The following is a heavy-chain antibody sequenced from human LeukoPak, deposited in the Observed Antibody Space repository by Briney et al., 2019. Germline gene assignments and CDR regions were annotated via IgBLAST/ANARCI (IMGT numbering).Heavy chain of an antibody. D-gene: IGHD6-19*01. V-gene: IGHV3-66*04. CDR2: IHSAGST. CDR3: ARQSSGWLDFDY. Sequence: PGGSLRLSCAASGFTVSGNDMSWVRQAPGKGLEWVSVIHSAGSTFYADSVKGRFTISRDNSKNTLYLQMDSLRAEDTAVYYCARQSSGWLDFDYGGQGTLVTVSS. J-gene: IGHJ4*02. CDR1: GFTVSGND.